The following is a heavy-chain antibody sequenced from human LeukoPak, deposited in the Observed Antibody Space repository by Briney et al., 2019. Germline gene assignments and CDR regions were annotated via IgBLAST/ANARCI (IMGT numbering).Heavy chain of an antibody. D-gene: IGHD2-8*01. V-gene: IGHV1-18*01. CDR2: ISAYNGNT. CDR1: GYTFTSYG. J-gene: IGHJ4*02. CDR3: ARGGYCTNGVCYKGAIDY. Sequence: ASVKVSCKASGYTFTSYGISWVRQAPGRGLEWMGWISAYNGNTNYAQKLQGRVTMTTDTSTSTAYMELRSLRSDDTAVYYCARGGYCTNGVCYKGAIDYWGQGTLVTVSS.